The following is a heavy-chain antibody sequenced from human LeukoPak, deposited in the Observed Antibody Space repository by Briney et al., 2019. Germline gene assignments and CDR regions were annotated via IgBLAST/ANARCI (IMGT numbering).Heavy chain of an antibody. CDR2: ISWNSGSI. V-gene: IGHV3-9*01. J-gene: IGHJ3*02. Sequence: GGSLRLSCAASGFTFDDYAMHWVRQAPGRGLEWVSGISWNSGSIGYADSVKGRFTISRDNAKNSLYLQMNSLRAEDTAVYYCAIEFFSWVDAFDIWGQGTMVTVSS. CDR1: GFTFDDYA. CDR3: AIEFFSWVDAFDI. D-gene: IGHD6-13*01.